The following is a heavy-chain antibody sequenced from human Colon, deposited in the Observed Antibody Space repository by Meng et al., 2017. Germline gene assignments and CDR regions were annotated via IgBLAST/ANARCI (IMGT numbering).Heavy chain of an antibody. D-gene: IGHD3-10*01. J-gene: IGHJ4*02. V-gene: IGHV4-61*01. CDR2: IHYSGSR. CDR1: GGSVSSASYY. Sequence: QWQLQGSGPGLVRPSETLSLTCNASGGSVSSASYYWSWIRQPPGKGLEWIGLIHYSGSRNYNPSLKSRVTMSVDTSKNQVSLRLTSVTAADTAVYYCARFYGSGTFEVHDYWGQGTLVTVSS. CDR3: ARFYGSGTFEVHDY.